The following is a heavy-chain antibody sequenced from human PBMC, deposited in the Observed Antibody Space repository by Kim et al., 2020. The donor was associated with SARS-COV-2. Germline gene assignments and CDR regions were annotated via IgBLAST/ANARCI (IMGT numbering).Heavy chain of an antibody. D-gene: IGHD3-10*01. V-gene: IGHV3-23*01. CDR1: GFTFSTYP. J-gene: IGHJ6*02. Sequence: GGSLRVSCAASGFTFSTYPMSWVRQAPGKGLEWVSTISSTSANTYYADSVKGRFTVSRDNSKATLHLQMNSLRADDTALYFCAKVAGGSFPWVDVWGQGTTVTVSS. CDR3: AKVAGGSFPWVDV. CDR2: ISSTSANT.